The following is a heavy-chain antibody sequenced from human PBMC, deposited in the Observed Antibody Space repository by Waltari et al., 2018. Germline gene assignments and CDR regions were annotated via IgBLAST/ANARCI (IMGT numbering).Heavy chain of an antibody. D-gene: IGHD3-16*01. CDR3: ARRGGGDSSGYTY. Sequence: EVVLVESGGGLVQPGGSLRLSCAGSGFIFSNYSMNWVRQAPGKGLEWVSYISGCSSLPHYAYSVRGRVTTSRDNSKNSLYRQMTSLRAEDTAVYYCARRGGGDSSGYTYWGLGTLVTVSS. CDR2: ISGCSSLP. J-gene: IGHJ4*02. V-gene: IGHV3-48*04. CDR1: GFIFSNYS.